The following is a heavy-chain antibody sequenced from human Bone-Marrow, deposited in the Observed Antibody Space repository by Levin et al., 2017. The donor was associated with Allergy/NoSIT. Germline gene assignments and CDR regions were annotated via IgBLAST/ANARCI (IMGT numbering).Heavy chain of an antibody. CDR3: ATSSWSAYGD. V-gene: IGHV3-7*01. D-gene: IGHD3-16*01. Sequence: GESLKISCAGSRFTFSDYWMAWVRQAPEKGLEWVANINEDGSEAYYSDSVRGRFIISRDNAKNSLYLQMNSLRPDDTALYYCATSSWSAYGDWGQGTLITVSS. CDR2: INEDGSEA. J-gene: IGHJ4*02. CDR1: RFTFSDYW.